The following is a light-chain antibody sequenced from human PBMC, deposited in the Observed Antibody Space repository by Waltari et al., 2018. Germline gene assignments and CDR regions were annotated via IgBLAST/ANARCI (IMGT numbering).Light chain of an antibody. V-gene: IGKV3-20*01. CDR1: QSVSSNF. Sequence: EIVLTQSPGTLSLSPGERATLSCRASQSVSSNFLAWYQKKPGQAPRLLIYGASSRATGIPDRGSGSGSGTDFTLTISRLEPEDFAVYYCQQYGSSPLTFGGGTKVEIK. J-gene: IGKJ4*01. CDR3: QQYGSSPLT. CDR2: GAS.